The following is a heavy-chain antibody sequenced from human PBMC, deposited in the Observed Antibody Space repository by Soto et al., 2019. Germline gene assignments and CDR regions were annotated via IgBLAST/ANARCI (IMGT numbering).Heavy chain of an antibody. J-gene: IGHJ4*02. Sequence: ASETLSLTCAVYGGSFSGYYWSWIRQPPGKGLEWIGEINHSGSTNYNPSLKSRVTISVDTSKNQFSLKLSSVTAADTAVYYCARAKDYYDSSGYYYWGQGTLVTVSS. D-gene: IGHD3-22*01. CDR2: INHSGST. CDR1: GGSFSGYY. V-gene: IGHV4-34*01. CDR3: ARAKDYYDSSGYYY.